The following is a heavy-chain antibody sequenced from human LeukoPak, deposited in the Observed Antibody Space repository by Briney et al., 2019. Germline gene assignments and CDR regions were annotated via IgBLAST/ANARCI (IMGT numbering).Heavy chain of an antibody. CDR3: AKVLAYYFDY. CDR1: GFSVSNTY. V-gene: IGHV3-53*01. J-gene: IGHJ4*02. Sequence: GGSLRLSCAASGFSVSNTYMSWVRQAPGKGLEWVSVIYSSGGTFYSDSVKGRFTISRDSSKNTLYLQMNSLRVDDTAVYYCAKVLAYYFDYWGQGTLVTVSS. CDR2: IYSSGGT.